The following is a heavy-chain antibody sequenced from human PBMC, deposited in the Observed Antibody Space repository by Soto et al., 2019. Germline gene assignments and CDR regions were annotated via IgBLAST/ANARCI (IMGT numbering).Heavy chain of an antibody. CDR2: ISYDGSNK. CDR1: GFTFSSYA. Sequence: QVQLVESGGGVVQPGRSLRLSCAASGFTFSSYAMHWVRQAPGKGLEWVAVISYDGSNKYYADSVKDRFTISRDNSKNTLYLQMNSLRAEDTAVYYCAKEPPDYGDYDWFDPWGQGTLVTVSS. D-gene: IGHD4-17*01. J-gene: IGHJ5*02. CDR3: AKEPPDYGDYDWFDP. V-gene: IGHV3-30-3*01.